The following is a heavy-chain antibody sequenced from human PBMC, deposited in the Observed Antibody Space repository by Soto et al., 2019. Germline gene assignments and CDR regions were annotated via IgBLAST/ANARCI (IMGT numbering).Heavy chain of an antibody. D-gene: IGHD3-16*02. J-gene: IGHJ4*02. CDR2: IYYSGST. CDR1: GGSISSGGYY. CDR3: ASMITFGGVIVNRRYYFDY. Sequence: SATLSLTCTVSGGSISSGGYYWSWIRQHPGKGLEWIGYIYYSGSTYYNPSLKSRVTISVDTSKNQFSLKLSSVTAADTAVYYCASMITFGGVIVNRRYYFDYWGQGTLVTVSS. V-gene: IGHV4-31*03.